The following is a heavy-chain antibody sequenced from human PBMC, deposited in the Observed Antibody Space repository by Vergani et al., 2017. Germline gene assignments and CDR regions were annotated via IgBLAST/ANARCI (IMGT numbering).Heavy chain of an antibody. CDR1: GGSISSSTYY. V-gene: IGHV4-39*01. CDR3: ARPLYYYYYMDD. J-gene: IGHJ6*03. Sequence: QLQLQESGPGLVKPSETLSLTCTVSGGSISSSTYYWGWIRQPPGKGLEWLGSVYYSGSTYYNPSLKSRVTISVDTSKNQFSLKLNSVTAADTAVYYCARPLYYYYYMDDWGNGTTVTVSS. CDR2: VYYSGST.